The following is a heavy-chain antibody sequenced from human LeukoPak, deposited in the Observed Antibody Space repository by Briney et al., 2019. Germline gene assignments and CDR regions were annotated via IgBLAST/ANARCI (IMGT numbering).Heavy chain of an antibody. Sequence: AGGSLRLSCAASGFTFSSYGMHWVRQAPGKGLEWVAFIRYDGSNKYYADSVKGRFTISRDNSKNTLYLQMNSLRAEDTAVYYCAKDGIVGATVFDYWGQGTLVTVSS. D-gene: IGHD1-26*01. J-gene: IGHJ4*02. CDR2: IRYDGSNK. V-gene: IGHV3-30*02. CDR3: AKDGIVGATVFDY. CDR1: GFTFSSYG.